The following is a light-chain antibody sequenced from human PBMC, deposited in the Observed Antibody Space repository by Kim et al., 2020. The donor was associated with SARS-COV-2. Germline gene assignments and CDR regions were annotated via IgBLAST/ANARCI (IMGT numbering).Light chain of an antibody. J-gene: IGKJ4*01. CDR3: QNYISAPLT. CDR2: AAS. Sequence: AAVGDRVTITCRASQGISNYLAWYQQKPGKRPKLLIWAASSLQTGVPSRFSGWGSGTDFTLTISGLQPEDVATYYCQNYISAPLTFGGGTKVDIK. V-gene: IGKV1-27*01. CDR1: QGISNY.